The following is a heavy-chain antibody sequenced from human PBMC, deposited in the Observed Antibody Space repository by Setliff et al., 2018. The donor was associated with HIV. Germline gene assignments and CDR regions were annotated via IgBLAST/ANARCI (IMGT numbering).Heavy chain of an antibody. CDR3: ARSSDRFCSGGSCSPVIYY. V-gene: IGHV4-31*03. D-gene: IGHD2-15*01. CDR2: IYYTGST. Sequence: LTCTVSGGSITSGGHYWSWIRQHPGKGLEWIGYIYYTGSTYYNPSLKSRVTISVDTSKNQFSLNLSSVTAADTALYYCARSSDRFCSGGSCSPVIYYWGQGTLVTVSS. CDR1: GGSITSGGHY. J-gene: IGHJ4*02.